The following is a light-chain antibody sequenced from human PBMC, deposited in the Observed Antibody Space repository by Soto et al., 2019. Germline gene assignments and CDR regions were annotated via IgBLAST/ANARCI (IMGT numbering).Light chain of an antibody. Sequence: QRAESPYSLSPSVGDRLTRTCRASQSISSYLNWYQQKPGKAPNLLIDAASSLQSGVPSRFSGSGSGTDFTLTMSSLQPEDFATYYCQQSYSSLITVGQGTRLEIK. CDR3: QQSYSSLIT. J-gene: IGKJ5*01. V-gene: IGKV1-39*01. CDR2: AAS. CDR1: QSISSY.